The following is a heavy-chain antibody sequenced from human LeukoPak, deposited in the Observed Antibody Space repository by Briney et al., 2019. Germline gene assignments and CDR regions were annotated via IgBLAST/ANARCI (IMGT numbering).Heavy chain of an antibody. D-gene: IGHD2-15*01. Sequence: SETLSLTCTVSGGSISSSSYYWGWIRQPPGKGLEWIGSIYYSGSTYYNPSLKSRVTISVDTSKNQFSLKLSSVTAADTAVYYCAREACSGGSCYSPWYYYYYYMDVWGKGTTVTVSS. CDR3: AREACSGGSCYSPWYYYYYYMDV. CDR1: GGSISSSSYY. J-gene: IGHJ6*03. CDR2: IYYSGST. V-gene: IGHV4-39*07.